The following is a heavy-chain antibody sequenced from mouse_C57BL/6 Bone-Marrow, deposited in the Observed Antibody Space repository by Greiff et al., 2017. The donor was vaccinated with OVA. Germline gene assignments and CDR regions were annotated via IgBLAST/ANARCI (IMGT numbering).Heavy chain of an antibody. CDR1: GYSITSGYY. CDR2: ISYDGSN. Sequence: EVKLQESGPGLVKPSQSLSLTCSVTGYSITSGYYWNWIRQFPGNKLEWMGYISYDGSNNYNPSLKNRISITRDTSKNQFFLKLNSVTTEDTATYYCARDRESYAMDYWGQGTSVTVSS. D-gene: IGHD3-3*01. V-gene: IGHV3-6*01. CDR3: ARDRESYAMDY. J-gene: IGHJ4*01.